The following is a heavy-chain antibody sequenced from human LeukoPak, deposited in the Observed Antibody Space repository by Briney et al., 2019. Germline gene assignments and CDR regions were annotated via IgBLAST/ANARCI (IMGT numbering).Heavy chain of an antibody. D-gene: IGHD6-13*01. CDR3: AAGIIAAAGTSDY. CDR1: GGTFSSYA. V-gene: IGHV1-69*05. CDR2: IIPIFGTA. J-gene: IGHJ4*02. Sequence: SVKVSCKAPGGTFSSYAISWVRQAPGQGLEWMGRIIPIFGTANYAQKFQGRVTITTDESTSTAYMELSSLRSEDTAVYYCAAGIIAAAGTSDYWGQGTLVTVSS.